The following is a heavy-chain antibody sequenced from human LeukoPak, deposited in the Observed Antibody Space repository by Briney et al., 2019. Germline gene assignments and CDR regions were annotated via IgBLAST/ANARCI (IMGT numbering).Heavy chain of an antibody. Sequence: VASVTLSCTVSGYTFTDYYMHWVPQAPGKGLEWMGLANPEDGETIYAEKFQGRVTITADTSTDMAYMELSSLRSEDTAVYYCATFSGRYSGYWGQGTLVTVSS. V-gene: IGHV1-69-2*01. CDR3: ATFSGRYSGY. J-gene: IGHJ4*02. CDR2: ANPEDGET. CDR1: GYTFTDYY. D-gene: IGHD3-10*01.